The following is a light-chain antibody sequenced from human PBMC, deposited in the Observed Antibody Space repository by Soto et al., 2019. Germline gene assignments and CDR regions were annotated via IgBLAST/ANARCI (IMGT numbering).Light chain of an antibody. J-gene: IGKJ1*01. CDR3: QQYGSSLWT. CDR2: GAS. Sequence: EIVLTHSPGTLSFSPGERATLSCRASQSVSSSYLAWYQQKPGQAPRLLIYGASSRATGIPDRFSGSWSGTAFTLTISRLEPEDFAVYYCQQYGSSLWTFGQGT. V-gene: IGKV3-20*01. CDR1: QSVSSSY.